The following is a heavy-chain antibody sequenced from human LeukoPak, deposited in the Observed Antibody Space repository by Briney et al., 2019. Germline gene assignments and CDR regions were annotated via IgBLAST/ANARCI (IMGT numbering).Heavy chain of an antibody. CDR1: GGSFSGYY. V-gene: IGHV4-34*01. CDR2: INHSGST. CDR3: ARWGDGYIDY. J-gene: IGHJ4*02. Sequence: PSETLSLTCAVYGGSFSGYYWSWIRQPPGKGLEWIGEINHSGSTNYNPSLKSRVTISVDTSKNQFSLKLSSVTAADTAVYYCARWGDGYIDYWGQGTLVTVSS. D-gene: IGHD5-18*01.